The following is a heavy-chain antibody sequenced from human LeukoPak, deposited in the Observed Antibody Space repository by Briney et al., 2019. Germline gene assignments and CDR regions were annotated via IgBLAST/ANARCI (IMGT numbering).Heavy chain of an antibody. J-gene: IGHJ6*03. CDR3: AKGTRRGSDTDAYYHYYYMDV. CDR2: VSGSGDYT. Sequence: GSLRLSCAASGFTFSSYSMNWVRQAPGKGLEWVSAVSGSGDYTYYADSVKGRFTISRDNSKNTLYLQMNSLRAEDTAVYYCAKGTRRGSDTDAYYHYYYMDVWGKGTTVTVSS. CDR1: GFTFSSYS. D-gene: IGHD3-16*01. V-gene: IGHV3-23*01.